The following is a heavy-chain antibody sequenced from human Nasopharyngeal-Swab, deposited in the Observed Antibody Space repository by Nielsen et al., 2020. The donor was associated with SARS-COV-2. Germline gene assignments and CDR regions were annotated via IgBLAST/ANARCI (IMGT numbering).Heavy chain of an antibody. CDR1: GYSFTSYW. CDR2: IYPGDSDT. V-gene: IGHV5-51*01. Sequence: GESLKISCKGSGYSFTSYWIGWVRQMPGKGPEWMGIIYPGDSDTRYSPSFQGQVTISADKSISTAYLQWSSLKASDTAMYYCARRHEVRTTVTHYYYYGMDVWGQGTTVTVSS. J-gene: IGHJ6*02. CDR3: ARRHEVRTTVTHYYYYGMDV. D-gene: IGHD4-11*01.